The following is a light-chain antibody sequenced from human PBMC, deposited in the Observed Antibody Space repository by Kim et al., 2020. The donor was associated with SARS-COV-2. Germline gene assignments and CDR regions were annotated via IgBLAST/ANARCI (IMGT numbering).Light chain of an antibody. V-gene: IGLV3-19*01. CDR2: GKN. J-gene: IGLJ2*01. Sequence: VALGQTVRITCQGDSLRSYYASWYKQKPGQAPVLVIYGKNNRPSGIPDRFSGSSSGNTASLTITGAQAEDEADYYCNSRDSSGPVVFGGGTKLTVL. CDR3: NSRDSSGPVV. CDR1: SLRSYY.